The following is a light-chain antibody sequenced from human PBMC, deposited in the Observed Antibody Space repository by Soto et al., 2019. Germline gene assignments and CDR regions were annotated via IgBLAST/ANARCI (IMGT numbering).Light chain of an antibody. CDR1: QSVSRY. V-gene: IGKV3D-20*01. CDR3: QQYAESPLT. J-gene: IGKJ4*01. CDR2: DAS. Sequence: EIVLTQSPATLSSSPGERSTLSFRASQSVSRYLFWYQQKPGLAPRLLIYDASNRATGVPDRFSGSGSGTDFTLTVTRLEPEDFAVYYCQQYAESPLTFGGGTKVDIK.